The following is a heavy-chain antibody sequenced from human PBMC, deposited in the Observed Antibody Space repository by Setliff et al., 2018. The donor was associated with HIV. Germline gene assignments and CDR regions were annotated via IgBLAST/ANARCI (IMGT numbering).Heavy chain of an antibody. CDR2: IYHSGST. V-gene: IGHV4-59*08. Sequence: SETLSLTCTVSGGSMSSYYWSWIRQPPGKGLEWIANIYHSGSTYNTPSLKSRVTISLDTSKNQFSLRLSSVTAADTAIYYCARRTIWGDAFDIWGQGTMVTVSS. CDR3: ARRTIWGDAFDI. J-gene: IGHJ3*02. CDR1: GGSMSSYY. D-gene: IGHD3-16*01.